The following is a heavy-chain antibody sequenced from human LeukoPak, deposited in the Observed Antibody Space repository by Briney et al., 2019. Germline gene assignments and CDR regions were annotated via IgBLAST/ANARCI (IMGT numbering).Heavy chain of an antibody. CDR1: GGTFSSYA. J-gene: IGHJ5*02. D-gene: IGHD4-17*01. CDR3: ARDGTTVTMSRFDP. CDR2: INPNSGGT. Sequence: ASVKVSCKASGGTFSSYAISWVRQAPGQGLEWMGWINPNSGGTNYQGRVTMTRDTSISTAYMELSRLRSDDTAVYYCARDGTTVTMSRFDPWGQGTLVTVSS. V-gene: IGHV1-2*02.